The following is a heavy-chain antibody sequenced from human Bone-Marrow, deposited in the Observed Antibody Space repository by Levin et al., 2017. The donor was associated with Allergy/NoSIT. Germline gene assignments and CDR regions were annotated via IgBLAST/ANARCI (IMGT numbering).Heavy chain of an antibody. CDR3: ARGSRVAARPPNY. CDR2: ISYDGSNK. D-gene: IGHD6-6*01. J-gene: IGHJ4*02. Sequence: GGSLRLSCAASGFTFSSYAMHWVRQAPGKGLEWVAVISYDGSNKYYADSVKGRFTISRDNSKNTLYLQMNSLRAEDTAVYYCARGSRVAARPPNYWGQGTLVTVSS. V-gene: IGHV3-30-3*01. CDR1: GFTFSSYA.